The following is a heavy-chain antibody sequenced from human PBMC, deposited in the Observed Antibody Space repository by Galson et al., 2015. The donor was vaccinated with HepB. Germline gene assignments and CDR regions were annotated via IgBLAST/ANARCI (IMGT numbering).Heavy chain of an antibody. CDR3: ARGYYDSSGSDY. D-gene: IGHD3-22*01. CDR1: GGTFSSYA. CDR2: IIPIFGTA. V-gene: IGHV1-69*06. Sequence: SVKVSCKASGGTFSSYAISWVRQAPGQGLEWMGGIIPIFGTANYAQKFQGRVTITADKSTSTAYMELSSLRSEDTAVYYCARGYYDSSGSDYWGQGTLVTVSS. J-gene: IGHJ4*02.